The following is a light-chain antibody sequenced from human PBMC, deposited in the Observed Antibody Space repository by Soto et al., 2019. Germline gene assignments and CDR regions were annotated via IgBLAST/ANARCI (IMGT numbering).Light chain of an antibody. Sequence: QSAPTQPPSAYGSPGQSATISCTGTSSDVGGYNYVSWYQQYPGKAPKLMIYEVSKRPSGVPDRCSGSTSGNTASLTVSGLQPEDEADYYCGSYAGSSTGVFGGGTKLTVL. CDR3: GSYAGSSTGV. CDR1: SSDVGGYNY. J-gene: IGLJ2*01. V-gene: IGLV2-8*01. CDR2: EVS.